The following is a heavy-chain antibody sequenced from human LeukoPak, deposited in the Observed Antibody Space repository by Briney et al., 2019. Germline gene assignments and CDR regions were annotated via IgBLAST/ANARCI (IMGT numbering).Heavy chain of an antibody. J-gene: IGHJ4*02. D-gene: IGHD3-9*01. Sequence: GGSLRLSCAASGFTFSSYAMHWVRQAPGKGLEWVAVISYDGSNKYYADSVKGRFTISRDNSKNTLYLQMNSLRAEDTAVYYCARPRGLRYPDAPTYWGQGTLVTVSS. CDR3: ARPRGLRYPDAPTY. V-gene: IGHV3-30-3*01. CDR1: GFTFSSYA. CDR2: ISYDGSNK.